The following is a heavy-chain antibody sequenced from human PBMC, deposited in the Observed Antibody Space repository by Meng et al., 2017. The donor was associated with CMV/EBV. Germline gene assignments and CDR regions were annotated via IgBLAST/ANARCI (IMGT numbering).Heavy chain of an antibody. Sequence: SETLSLTCTVSGGSISSSSYYWGWIRQPPGKGLEWIGSIYYSGSTYYNPSLKSRVTISADTSKNQFSLKLSSVTAADTAVYYCARVSGYFDWLLYENWFDPWGQGTLVTVSS. V-gene: IGHV4-39*07. CDR3: ARVSGYFDWLLYENWFDP. CDR2: IYYSGST. D-gene: IGHD3-9*01. J-gene: IGHJ5*02. CDR1: GGSISSSSYY.